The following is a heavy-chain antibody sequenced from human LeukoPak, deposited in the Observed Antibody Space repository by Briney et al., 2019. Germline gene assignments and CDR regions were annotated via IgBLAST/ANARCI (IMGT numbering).Heavy chain of an antibody. CDR2: IIPIFGTA. CDR1: GATFSSYA. Sequence: GAAVKVSCTASGATFSSYAICWVRQGPGQGLGRVGGIIPIFGTANYAQKFQGRVTITADESTSTAYMELSSLRSEDTAVYYCASPSGSGSYWGEGNWFDPWGQGTLVTVSS. CDR3: ASPSGSGSYWGEGNWFDP. V-gene: IGHV1-69*13. D-gene: IGHD3-10*01. J-gene: IGHJ5*02.